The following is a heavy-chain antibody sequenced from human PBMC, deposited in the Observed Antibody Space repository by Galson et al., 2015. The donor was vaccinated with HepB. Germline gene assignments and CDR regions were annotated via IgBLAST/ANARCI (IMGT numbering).Heavy chain of an antibody. CDR1: GFPFSSYS. V-gene: IGHV3-48*01. CDR3: ARAGVYCSSTRCYNGWYFDL. CDR2: ISSSSTI. J-gene: IGHJ2*01. Sequence: SLRLSCAASGFPFSSYSMNWVRQAPGKGLEWVSYISSSSTIYYADSVKGRFTISRDNAKNSLYLQMNSLRAEDTAVYYCARAGVYCSSTRCYNGWYFDLWGRSTLFTVSS. D-gene: IGHD2-2*02.